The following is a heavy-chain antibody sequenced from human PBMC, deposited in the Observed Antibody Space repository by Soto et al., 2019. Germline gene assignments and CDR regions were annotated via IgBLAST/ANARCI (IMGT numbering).Heavy chain of an antibody. CDR1: GYSFNTYW. D-gene: IGHD2-21*01. CDR2: IYPDDSDI. V-gene: IGHV5-51*01. J-gene: IGHJ4*02. Sequence: GESLKISXKGSGYSFNTYWIGWVRQMPGKGLEWMGVIYPDDSDIRYSPSFQGQVTISADKSISTAYLQWSSLKASDSGIYYCARRTGLLYSDWGQGTLVTVSS. CDR3: ARRTGLLYSD.